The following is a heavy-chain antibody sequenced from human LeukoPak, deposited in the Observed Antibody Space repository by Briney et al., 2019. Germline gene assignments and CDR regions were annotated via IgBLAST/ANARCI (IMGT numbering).Heavy chain of an antibody. J-gene: IGHJ6*03. CDR1: GGSISSYY. D-gene: IGHD5-24*01. CDR2: IYYSGST. V-gene: IGHV4-59*01. CDR3: ARGRDGYNLNFYYMDV. Sequence: SETLSLTCTVSGGSISSYYWSWIRQPPGKGLEWIGYIYYSGSTNYKPSLKSRVTISVDTSKNQFSLKLSSVTAADTAMYFCARGRDGYNLNFYYMDVWGKGTTVTVSS.